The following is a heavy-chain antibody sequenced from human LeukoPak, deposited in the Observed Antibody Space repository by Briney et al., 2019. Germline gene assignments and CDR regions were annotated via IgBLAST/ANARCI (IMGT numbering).Heavy chain of an antibody. J-gene: IGHJ4*02. Sequence: GGSLRLSCTTSGFTFSSYTMNWVRQAPGRGLEWVSSISSSSGYIYYADSMKGRFTISRDNSKNTLYLQMNSLRAEDTAVYYCAKDRSGSYYGFDYWGQGTLVTVSS. CDR3: AKDRSGSYYGFDY. V-gene: IGHV3-21*04. CDR2: ISSSSGYI. CDR1: GFTFSSYT. D-gene: IGHD1-26*01.